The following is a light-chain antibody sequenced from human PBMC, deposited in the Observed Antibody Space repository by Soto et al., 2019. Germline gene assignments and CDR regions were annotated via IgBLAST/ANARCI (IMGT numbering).Light chain of an antibody. Sequence: VLTQPASVSGSPGQSITISCTGTSSDVGAYKYVSWYQQHPGKAPKVMIYEVSNRPSGVSNRFSGSKSGNTASLTISGLQAEDEADYFCSSYSSSSTLFVFGTGTKVTVL. J-gene: IGLJ1*01. CDR3: SSYSSSSTLFV. CDR2: EVS. V-gene: IGLV2-14*01. CDR1: SSDVGAYKY.